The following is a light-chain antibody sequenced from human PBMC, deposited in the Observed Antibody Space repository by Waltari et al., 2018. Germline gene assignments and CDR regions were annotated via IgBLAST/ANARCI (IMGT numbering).Light chain of an antibody. V-gene: IGKV3-20*01. Sequence: EIVLTQSPGTLSLSPGERATLSCRASQSVGTYLAWYQQKPGQAPRLLIYGASNRATGIPERFSGSGSGTDFSLTINRLEPEDFAVYYCQKYVNLPATFGQGTKVEIK. CDR2: GAS. J-gene: IGKJ1*01. CDR3: QKYVNLPAT. CDR1: QSVGTY.